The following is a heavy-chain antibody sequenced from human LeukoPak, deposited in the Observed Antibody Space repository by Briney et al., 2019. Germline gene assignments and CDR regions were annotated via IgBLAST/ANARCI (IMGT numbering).Heavy chain of an antibody. D-gene: IGHD1-1*01. V-gene: IGHV4-34*01. CDR3: ARGREYKRMFDY. Sequence: PSETLSLTCAVYGGSFSGYYWSWIRQPPGKGLEWIGEINHSGSTNYNPSLKSRVTISVDTSKNQFSLKLSSVTAADTAVCYCARGREYKRMFDYWGQGTLVTVSS. CDR1: GGSFSGYY. CDR2: INHSGST. J-gene: IGHJ4*02.